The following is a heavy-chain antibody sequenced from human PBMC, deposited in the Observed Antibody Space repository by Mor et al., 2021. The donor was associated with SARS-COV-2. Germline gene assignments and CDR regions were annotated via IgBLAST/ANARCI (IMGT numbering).Heavy chain of an antibody. D-gene: IGHD2-2*01. Sequence: RYSPSFQGQVTISADKSISTAYLQWSSLKASDTAMYYCARLGYCSSTSCRYFQHWGQGTLVTVSS. V-gene: IGHV5-51*01. J-gene: IGHJ1*01. CDR3: ARLGYCSSTSCRYFQH.